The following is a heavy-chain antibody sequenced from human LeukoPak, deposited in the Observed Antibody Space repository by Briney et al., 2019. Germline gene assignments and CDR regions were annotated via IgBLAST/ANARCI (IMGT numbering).Heavy chain of an antibody. V-gene: IGHV4-38-2*02. Sequence: PSETLSLTCTVSDYSISSGYYWGWIRQPPGKGLEWIGSISHSGSTYYNPSLRSRVTISVDTSKNQFSLKLSSVTAADTAVYYCARETYGSRVDYWGQGTLVTVSS. J-gene: IGHJ4*02. D-gene: IGHD4-17*01. CDR2: ISHSGST. CDR3: ARETYGSRVDY. CDR1: DYSISSGYY.